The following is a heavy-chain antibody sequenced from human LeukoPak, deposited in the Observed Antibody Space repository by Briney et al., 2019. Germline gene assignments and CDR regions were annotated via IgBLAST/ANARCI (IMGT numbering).Heavy chain of an antibody. CDR1: GFTFSSYG. CDR3: AKGDGNYYDSSGYPGD. J-gene: IGHJ4*02. D-gene: IGHD3-22*01. CDR2: MSYDGSNK. V-gene: IGHV3-30*18. Sequence: PGGSLRLSCAASGFTFSSYGMHWVRQAPGKGLEWVAVMSYDGSNKYYADSVKGRFTISRDNSKNTLYLQMNSLRAEDTAVYYCAKGDGNYYDSSGYPGDWGQGTLVTVSS.